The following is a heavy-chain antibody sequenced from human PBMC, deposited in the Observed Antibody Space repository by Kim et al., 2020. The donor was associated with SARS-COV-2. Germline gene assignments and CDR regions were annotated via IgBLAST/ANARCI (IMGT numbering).Heavy chain of an antibody. CDR3: GRGSLCGGDY. V-gene: IGHV3-11*01. CDR1: GFTFSDFA. D-gene: IGHD2-21*01. J-gene: IGHJ4*02. Sequence: GGSLRLSCAASGFTFSDFAMSWIRQAPGKGLEWLSYLSGSGSAIYYADSVKGRFTISRDNAKNSLYLQMNSLRVEDTAVYYCGRGSLCGGDYWGQVTLV. CDR2: LSGSGSAI.